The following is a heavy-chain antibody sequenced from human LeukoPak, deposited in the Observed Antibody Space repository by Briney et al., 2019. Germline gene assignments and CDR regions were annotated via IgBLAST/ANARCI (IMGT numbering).Heavy chain of an antibody. J-gene: IGHJ4*02. V-gene: IGHV3-66*01. Sequence: AGGSLRLSCAASGFTFSDYYMSWIRQAPGKGLEWVSVIYSGGSTYYADSVKGRFTISRDNSKNTLYLQMNSLRAEDTAVYYCARSDYGDYLSFDYWGQGTLVTVSS. CDR2: IYSGGST. CDR3: ARSDYGDYLSFDY. CDR1: GFTFSDYY. D-gene: IGHD4-17*01.